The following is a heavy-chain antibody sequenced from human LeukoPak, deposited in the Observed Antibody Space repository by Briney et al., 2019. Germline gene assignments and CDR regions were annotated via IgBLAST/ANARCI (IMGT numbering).Heavy chain of an antibody. J-gene: IGHJ4*02. CDR3: ARSWKAGG. D-gene: IGHD1-1*01. V-gene: IGHV3-48*04. CDR1: GFTFSIYS. Sequence: GGSLRLSCAASGFTFSIYSMNWVRQAPGKGLEWVSFISSSGSPIYYADSVKGRFTISRDNAKNSLYLQMNNLRAEDTAVYYCARSWKAGGWGQGTLVTVSS. CDR2: ISSSGSPI.